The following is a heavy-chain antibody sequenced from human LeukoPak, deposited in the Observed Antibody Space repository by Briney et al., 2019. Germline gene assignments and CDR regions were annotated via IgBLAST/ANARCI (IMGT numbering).Heavy chain of an antibody. CDR3: ARGLRFFHDSSGSQGDY. CDR2: MNPNSGNT. CDR1: GGTFSSYA. D-gene: IGHD3-22*01. J-gene: IGHJ4*02. Sequence: ASVKVSCKASGGTFSSYAISWVRQATGQGLEWMGWMNPNSGNTGYAQKFQGRVTITRNTSISTAYMELSSLRSEDTAVYYCARGLRFFHDSSGSQGDYWGQGTLVTVSS. V-gene: IGHV1-8*03.